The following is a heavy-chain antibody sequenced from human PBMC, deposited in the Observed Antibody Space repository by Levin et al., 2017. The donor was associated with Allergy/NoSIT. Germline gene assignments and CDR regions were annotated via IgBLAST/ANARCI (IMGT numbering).Heavy chain of an antibody. D-gene: IGHD2-15*01. CDR3: AKDREACSGTGETYGMED. V-gene: IGHV3-30*18. Sequence: GESLKISCAASGFIFSNYGMHWVRQAPGKGPEWVAAISHDGAYKYYGDDVKGRFSISRDNSKNTVYLQMNSLPTEDTAVYYCAKDREACSGTGETYGMEDWGQGTSVTVS. CDR2: ISHDGAYK. J-gene: IGHJ6*02. CDR1: GFIFSNYG.